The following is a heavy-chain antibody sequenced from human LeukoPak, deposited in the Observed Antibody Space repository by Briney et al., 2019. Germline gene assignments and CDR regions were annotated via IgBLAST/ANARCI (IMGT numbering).Heavy chain of an antibody. Sequence: ASVKVSCKASGGTFSSYAISWVRQAPGQGLEWMGGIIPIFGTANYAQKFQGRVTITTDESTSTAYMELSSLRSEDTAVYYCAKAIFGVVRGRYYYYNMDAWGKGTTVTVSS. V-gene: IGHV1-69*05. J-gene: IGHJ6*03. CDR3: AKAIFGVVRGRYYYYNMDA. CDR1: GGTFSSYA. D-gene: IGHD3-3*01. CDR2: IIPIFGTA.